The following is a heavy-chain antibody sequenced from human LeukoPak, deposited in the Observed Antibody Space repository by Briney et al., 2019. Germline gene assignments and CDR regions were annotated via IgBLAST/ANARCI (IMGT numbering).Heavy chain of an antibody. V-gene: IGHV3-15*01. Sequence: PGGSLRHSCAASGFTFSNAWMSWVRQAPGKGLEWVGRIKSKTDGGTTDYAAPVKGRFTISRDDSKNTLYLQMNSLRAEDTAVYYCARDWSADGDYYYYYYMDVWGKGTTVTVSS. CDR1: GFTFSNAW. CDR3: ARDWSADGDYYYYYYMDV. CDR2: IKSKTDGGTT. J-gene: IGHJ6*03. D-gene: IGHD4-17*01.